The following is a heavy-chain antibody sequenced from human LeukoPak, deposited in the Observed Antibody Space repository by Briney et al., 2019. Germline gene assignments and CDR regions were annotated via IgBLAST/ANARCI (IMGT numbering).Heavy chain of an antibody. J-gene: IGHJ4*02. Sequence: PGGSLRLSCAASGFTVSSNYMSWVRQAPGKGLEWVSVIYSGGSTYYADSVKGRFTISRDNSKNTLYLQMNSLRAEDTAVYYCARDDYVWGSYRPYYWGQGTLVTVSS. CDR2: IYSGGST. CDR1: GFTVSSNY. D-gene: IGHD3-16*02. CDR3: ARDDYVWGSYRPYY. V-gene: IGHV3-66*01.